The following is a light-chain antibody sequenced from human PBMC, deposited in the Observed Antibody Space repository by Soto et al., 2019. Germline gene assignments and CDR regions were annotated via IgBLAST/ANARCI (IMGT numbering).Light chain of an antibody. J-gene: IGKJ2*01. Sequence: DIVMTQSPDSLAVSLGERATINCKSSQSVLYSSNNKNYLAWYQQRPGQPPKLLIYWASTRESGVPDRFSGRGSGTSFTLTISSLQAEDVAVYYCQQYYSTPQTFGQGTKLEIK. CDR1: QSVLYSSNNKNY. CDR3: QQYYSTPQT. V-gene: IGKV4-1*01. CDR2: WAS.